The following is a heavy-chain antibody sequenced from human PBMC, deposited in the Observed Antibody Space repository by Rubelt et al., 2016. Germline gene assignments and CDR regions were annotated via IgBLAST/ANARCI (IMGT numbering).Heavy chain of an antibody. J-gene: IGHJ4*02. CDR2: IFHSGTT. V-gene: IGHV4-38-2*02. CDR3: ARETSGGGAYYFAY. D-gene: IGHD1-1*01. Sequence: QVQLQESGPGLVKPSETLSLTCTVSVYSMSSGYYWGWIRQPPGKGLEWIGSIFHSGTTYYNPSLKSRVTISVDTSKNQFSLKLSAVTAADTAVYYCARETSGGGAYYFAYWGQGTLVTVSS. CDR1: VYSMSSGYY.